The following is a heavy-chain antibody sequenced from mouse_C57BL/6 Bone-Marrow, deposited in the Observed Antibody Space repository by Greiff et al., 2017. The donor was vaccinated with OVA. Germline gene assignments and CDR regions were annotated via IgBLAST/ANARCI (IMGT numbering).Heavy chain of an antibody. CDR2: IHPNSGST. J-gene: IGHJ2*01. D-gene: IGHD3-1*01. CDR1: GYTFTSYW. V-gene: IGHV1-64*01. Sequence: VQLQQPGAELVKPGASVKLSCKASGYTFTSYWMHWVKQRPGQGLEWIGMIHPNSGSTNYNEKFKSKATLTVDKSSSTAYMQLSSLTSEDSAVYYCARGLTSPFYFDYWGQGTTLTVSS. CDR3: ARGLTSPFYFDY.